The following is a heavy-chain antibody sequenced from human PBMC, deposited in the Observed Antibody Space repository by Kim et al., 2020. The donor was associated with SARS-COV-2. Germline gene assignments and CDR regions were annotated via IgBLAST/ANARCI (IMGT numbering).Heavy chain of an antibody. J-gene: IGHJ3*02. V-gene: IGHV3-48*03. Sequence: GGSLRLSCAASGFTFSSYEMTWVRQAPGKGLEWVSYVSASGTTMYYADSVRGRFIISRDNARDSSYLQMNSLRAETTAASYCARRRSAGAFDICVLGSM. CDR2: VSASGTTM. D-gene: IGHD3-3*01. CDR1: GFTFSSYE. CDR3: ARRRSAGAFDI.